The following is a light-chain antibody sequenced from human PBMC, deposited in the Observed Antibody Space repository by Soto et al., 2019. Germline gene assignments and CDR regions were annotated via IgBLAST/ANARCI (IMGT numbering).Light chain of an antibody. CDR3: SSYTTSSTYV. Sequence: QSALTQPPSVSGSPGQSVAISCTGTSSDIGSSNGVSWYQQPPGTAPKLMIYDVSNRPSGVPDRFSGSKSGNTASLTISGLQVEDEAGYYCSSYTTSSTYVFGTGTKVTVL. J-gene: IGLJ1*01. CDR2: DVS. CDR1: SSDIGSSNG. V-gene: IGLV2-18*02.